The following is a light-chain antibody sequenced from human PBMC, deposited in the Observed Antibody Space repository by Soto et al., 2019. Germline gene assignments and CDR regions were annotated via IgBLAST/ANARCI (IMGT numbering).Light chain of an antibody. J-gene: IGLJ1*01. CDR3: TSYTSSFTYV. CDR1: RSEVGAYNF. V-gene: IGLV2-14*03. CDR2: DVN. Sequence: SVMTHPASVSGSPGPSIACSCTGTRSEVGAYNFVSWYQHHPGKAPKLIIYDVNNRPSGVSDRFSGSKSGNTASLTISGLQAEDEADYHCTSYTSSFTYVFGVGTKVTVL.